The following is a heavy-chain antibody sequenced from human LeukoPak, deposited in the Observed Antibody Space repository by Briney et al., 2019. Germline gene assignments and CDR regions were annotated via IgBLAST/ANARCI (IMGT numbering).Heavy chain of an antibody. V-gene: IGHV1-46*01. CDR1: GYTFTSYY. J-gene: IGHJ3*02. CDR3: ASEVYCGGDCYGAFDI. Sequence: ASVKVSCKASGYTFTSYYMHWVRQAPGQGLEWMGIINPSGGSTSYPQKFQDRITMTRDMSTSTVYMELSSLRSGDTAVYYCASEVYCGGDCYGAFDIWGQGTMVTVSS. CDR2: INPSGGST. D-gene: IGHD2-21*02.